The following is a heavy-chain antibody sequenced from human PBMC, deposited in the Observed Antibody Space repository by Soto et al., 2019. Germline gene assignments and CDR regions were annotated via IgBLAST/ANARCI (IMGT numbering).Heavy chain of an antibody. V-gene: IGHV3-66*01. CDR1: GFTVSSNY. Sequence: PGGSLRLSCASSGFTVSSNYMSWVRQAPGNGLEWVSVVHSGGNTYYADSVKGGFTVSRDISKNTLYLQMNSLRAEDTAVYYCARAPYSSSWYTFDPWGQGTLVTVSS. J-gene: IGHJ5*02. CDR2: VHSGGNT. D-gene: IGHD6-13*01. CDR3: ARAPYSSSWYTFDP.